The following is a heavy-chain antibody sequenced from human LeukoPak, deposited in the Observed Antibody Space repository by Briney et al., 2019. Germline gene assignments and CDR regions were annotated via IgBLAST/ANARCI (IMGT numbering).Heavy chain of an antibody. J-gene: IGHJ5*02. D-gene: IGHD2-15*01. CDR1: GYTLTELS. V-gene: IGHV1-24*01. CDR2: FDPEDGET. Sequence: ASVKVSCKVSGYTLTELSMHWVRQAPGKGLEWTGGFDPEDGETIYAQKFQGRVTMTEDTSTDTAYMELSSLRSEDTAAYYCATTGYCSGGSCRLYWFDPWGQGTLVTVSS. CDR3: ATTGYCSGGSCRLYWFDP.